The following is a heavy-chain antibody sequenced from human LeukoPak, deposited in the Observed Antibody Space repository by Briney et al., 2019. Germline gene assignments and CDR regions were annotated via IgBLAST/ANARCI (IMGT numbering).Heavy chain of an antibody. CDR1: GFPFSSYS. CDR3: ARGRMVRGVSPNYYYYYMDV. J-gene: IGHJ6*03. Sequence: GSLKLSCAASGFPFSSYSMNWVRQAPGKGLEWVSSISSSSSYIYYADSVKGRFTISRDNAKNSLYLQMNCLRAEDTAVYYCARGRMVRGVSPNYYYYYMDVWGKGTTVTVSS. D-gene: IGHD3-10*01. V-gene: IGHV3-21*01. CDR2: ISSSSSYI.